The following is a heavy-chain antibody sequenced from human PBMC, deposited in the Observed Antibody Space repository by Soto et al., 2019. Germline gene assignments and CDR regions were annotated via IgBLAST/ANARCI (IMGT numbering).Heavy chain of an antibody. CDR3: ARASMAHFDY. CDR2: VKQDGSEQ. V-gene: IGHV3-7*05. J-gene: IGHJ4*01. Sequence: GGSLRLSCATSGFTLSTYWMHWVRLAPGKGLEWVASVKQDGSEQGYVDSVKGRFTISRDNAKNSLFLQMNSLRAGDTAVYYCARASMAHFDYWGHGTLVTVSS. D-gene: IGHD3-10*01. CDR1: GFTLSTYW.